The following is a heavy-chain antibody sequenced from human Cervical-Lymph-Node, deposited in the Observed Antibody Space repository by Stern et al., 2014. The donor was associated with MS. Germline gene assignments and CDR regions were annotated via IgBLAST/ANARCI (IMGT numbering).Heavy chain of an antibody. V-gene: IGHV5-51*01. CDR3: ARQRYFDY. CDR2: IFPGGSDI. J-gene: IGHJ4*02. Sequence: MQLVQSGPEVKRPGESLKISCQASGYTFTSYWIGWVRQMPGKGLEWIALIFPGGSDIRYSPSFQGQVPISADKSSSTAYLQWNNLKASDTAIYYCARQRYFDYWGQGTLVTVSS. CDR1: GYTFTSYW.